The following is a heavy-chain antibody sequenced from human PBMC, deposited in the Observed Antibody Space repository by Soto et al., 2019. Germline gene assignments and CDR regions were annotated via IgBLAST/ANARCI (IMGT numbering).Heavy chain of an antibody. CDR2: INPNSGGT. CDR1: GYTFTGYY. V-gene: IGHV1-2*04. D-gene: IGHD2-2*01. Sequence: ASVKVSCKASGYTFTGYYMHWVRQAPGQGLEWMGWINPNSGGTNYAQKFQGWVTMTRDTSISTAYMELSRLRSDDTAVYYCASGSYRGCSSTSCYYPTYGMDVWGQGTTVTVSS. CDR3: ASGSYRGCSSTSCYYPTYGMDV. J-gene: IGHJ6*02.